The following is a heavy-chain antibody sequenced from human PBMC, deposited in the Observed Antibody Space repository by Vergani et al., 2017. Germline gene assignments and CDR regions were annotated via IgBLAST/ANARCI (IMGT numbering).Heavy chain of an antibody. D-gene: IGHD1-1*01. CDR1: GYTFTSYD. CDR3: ASRERIEWYFDL. CDR2: MNPNSGNT. Sequence: QVQLVQSGAEVKKPGASVKVSCKASGYTFTSYDINWVRQATGQGLEWMGWMNPNSGNTGYEQKFQGRVTMTRNTSRSTAYMALSSLRSEDTAVYCCASRERIEWYFDLWGRGTLVTVSS. V-gene: IGHV1-8*01. J-gene: IGHJ2*01.